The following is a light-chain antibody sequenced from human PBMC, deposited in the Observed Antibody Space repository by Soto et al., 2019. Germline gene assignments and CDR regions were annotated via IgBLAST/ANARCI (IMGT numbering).Light chain of an antibody. Sequence: IQLTQSPSSLSASVGDSVTITCQASQGISRYLAWYQQKPGRAPQLLISAASTLQSGVPSRFSGSGSGTHFTLVISSLQPEDFATYYCQQLNTYPVTVGGGTKVDIK. V-gene: IGKV1-9*01. CDR1: QGISRY. CDR3: QQLNTYPVT. CDR2: AAS. J-gene: IGKJ4*01.